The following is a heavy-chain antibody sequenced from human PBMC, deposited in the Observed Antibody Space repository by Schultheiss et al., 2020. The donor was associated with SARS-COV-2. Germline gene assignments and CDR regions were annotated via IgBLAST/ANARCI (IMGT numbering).Heavy chain of an antibody. V-gene: IGHV4-31*03. CDR3: ARDRRGQLSGSYYYYYGMDV. CDR1: GGSISSGGYY. J-gene: IGHJ6*02. D-gene: IGHD5-18*01. CDR2: IYHSGST. Sequence: SETLSLTCTVSGGSISSGGYYWSWIRQPPGKGLEWIGEIYHSGSTYYNPSLKSRVTISVDTSKNQFSLKLSSVTAADTAVYYCARDRRGQLSGSYYYYYGMDVWGQGTTVTVSS.